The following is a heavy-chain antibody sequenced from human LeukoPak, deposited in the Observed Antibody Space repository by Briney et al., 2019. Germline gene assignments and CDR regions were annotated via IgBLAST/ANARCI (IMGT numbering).Heavy chain of an antibody. J-gene: IGHJ5*02. V-gene: IGHV3-11*06. CDR2: ISSSDTYT. CDR1: GFTFSDYY. Sequence: PGGSLRLSCAASGFTFSDYYMSWIRQAPGKGLEWVSYISSSDTYTNYADSVKGRFTISRDNAKNSLYLQMNSLRAEDTAVYYCVKAGHTVMANWFDPWGQGTLVTVSS. D-gene: IGHD5-18*01. CDR3: VKAGHTVMANWFDP.